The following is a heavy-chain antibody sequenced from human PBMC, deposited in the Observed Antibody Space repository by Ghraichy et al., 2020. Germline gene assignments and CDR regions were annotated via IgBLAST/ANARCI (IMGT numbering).Heavy chain of an antibody. D-gene: IGHD4-11*01. Sequence: SETLSLTCTVSGGSISSYYWSWIRQPPGKGLEWIGYIYYSGSTNYNPSLKSRVTISVDTSKNQFSLKLSSVTAADTAVYYCARDSNGDYDLWGRGTLVTVSS. CDR3: ARDSNGDYDL. CDR2: IYYSGST. J-gene: IGHJ2*01. CDR1: GGSISSYY. V-gene: IGHV4-59*01.